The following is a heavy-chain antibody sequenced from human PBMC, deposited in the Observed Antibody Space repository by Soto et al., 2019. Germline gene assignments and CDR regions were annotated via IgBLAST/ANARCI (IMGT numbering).Heavy chain of an antibody. J-gene: IGHJ3*02. CDR2: IYYRGST. V-gene: IGHV4-59*08. CDR3: ARHVRRPGIAVAGVDAFDI. D-gene: IGHD6-19*01. Sequence: PSETLSLTCTVSGGSISSYYWSWIRQPPGKGLEGIGYIYYRGSTNYNPSLKSRVTISVDTSKNQFSLKLSSVTAADTAVYYCARHVRRPGIAVAGVDAFDIWGQGTMVTVSS. CDR1: GGSISSYY.